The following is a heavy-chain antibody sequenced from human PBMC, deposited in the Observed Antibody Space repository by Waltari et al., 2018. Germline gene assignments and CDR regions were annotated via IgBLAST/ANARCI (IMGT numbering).Heavy chain of an antibody. D-gene: IGHD6-19*01. CDR2: IIPIRGIA. Sequence: QVQLVQSGAEVKKPGSSVKVSCKASGGTFSSYTISWVRQAPGQGLEWMGRIIPIRGIANYAQKVQGRVTSTADKSTSTAYRELSSLRSEDTAVYYCAREEGYSSGSSPPHPDYWGQGTLVTVSS. CDR1: GGTFSSYT. CDR3: AREEGYSSGSSPPHPDY. J-gene: IGHJ4*02. V-gene: IGHV1-69*08.